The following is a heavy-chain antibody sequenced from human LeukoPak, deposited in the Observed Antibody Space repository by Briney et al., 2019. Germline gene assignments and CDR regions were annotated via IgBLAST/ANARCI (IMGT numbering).Heavy chain of an antibody. J-gene: IGHJ4*02. CDR1: GFTFDDYG. CDR3: ASKHYDSSGLDY. V-gene: IGHV3-20*04. D-gene: IGHD3-22*01. Sequence: PGGSLRLSCAAPGFTFDDYGMSWVRQAPGKGLEWVSAINWNGGSTGYADSVKRRFTISRDNAKNSLYLQMNSLRAEETALYYCASKHYDSSGLDYWGQGPLVRVPS. CDR2: INWNGGST.